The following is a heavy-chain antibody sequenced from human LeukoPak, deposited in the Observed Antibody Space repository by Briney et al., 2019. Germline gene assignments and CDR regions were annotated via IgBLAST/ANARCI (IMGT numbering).Heavy chain of an antibody. D-gene: IGHD2-2*01. CDR2: MNPNSGNT. J-gene: IGHJ5*02. CDR1: AYTFTSYD. V-gene: IGHV1-8*01. Sequence: GASVKVSCKASAYTFTSYDINWVRQATGQGLEWMGWMNPNSGNTGYAQKFQGRVTITRNTSISTAYMELSSLRSEDTAVYYCARASLGYCSSTSCYGGNWFDPWGQGTLVTVSS. CDR3: ARASLGYCSSTSCYGGNWFDP.